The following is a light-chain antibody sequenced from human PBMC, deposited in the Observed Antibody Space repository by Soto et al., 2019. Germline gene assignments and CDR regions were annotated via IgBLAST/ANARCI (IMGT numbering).Light chain of an antibody. J-gene: IGKJ4*01. CDR2: DAS. Sequence: EIVLTQSPATLSVSPGERATLSCRASHSAASAVAWYQQKPGQAPRLLIYDASTRATGIPARFSGSGSATEFTLTISSLQSEDFAVYPCQQYRDWPLTFGGGTKVDIK. V-gene: IGKV3-15*01. CDR1: HSAASA. CDR3: QQYRDWPLT.